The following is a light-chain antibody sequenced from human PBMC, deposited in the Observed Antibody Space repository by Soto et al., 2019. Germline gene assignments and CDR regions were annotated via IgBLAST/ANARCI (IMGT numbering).Light chain of an antibody. CDR2: AAS. CDR3: LQDYRYPPWT. Sequence: IQMTQSPSTLSASVGDRVTITCRASQSISIYLNWYQQKPGKAPKLLIYAASSLQTGVPSRFSGSGSGTDFTLTISSLQPEDFATYYCLQDYRYPPWTFGQGTKVDI. CDR1: QSISIY. V-gene: IGKV1-6*01. J-gene: IGKJ1*01.